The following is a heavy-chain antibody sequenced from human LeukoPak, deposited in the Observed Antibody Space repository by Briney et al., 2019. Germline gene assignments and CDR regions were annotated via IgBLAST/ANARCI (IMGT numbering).Heavy chain of an antibody. CDR3: ARDRWLDYYYYGMDV. CDR1: GGTFSSYG. Sequence: ASVKVSCKASGGTFSSYGISWVRQAPGQGLEWMGWISAYNGNTNYAQKLQGRVTMTTDTSTSTAYMELRSLRSDDTAVYYCARDRWLDYYYYGMDVWGQGTTVTVSS. D-gene: IGHD6-19*01. V-gene: IGHV1-18*01. J-gene: IGHJ6*02. CDR2: ISAYNGNT.